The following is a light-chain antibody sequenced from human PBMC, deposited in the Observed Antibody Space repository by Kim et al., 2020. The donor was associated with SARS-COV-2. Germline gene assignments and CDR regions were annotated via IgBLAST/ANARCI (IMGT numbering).Light chain of an antibody. Sequence: DIQMTQSPSSLSASVGDRVTITCRASQGISNYLAWYQQKPGKVPKLLIYAASTLQSGVPSRFSGSGSGTDFTLTISSLQPEDVATYYCQKYNSERTFGQGTKVDIK. J-gene: IGKJ1*01. CDR3: QKYNSERT. CDR1: QGISNY. CDR2: AAS. V-gene: IGKV1-27*01.